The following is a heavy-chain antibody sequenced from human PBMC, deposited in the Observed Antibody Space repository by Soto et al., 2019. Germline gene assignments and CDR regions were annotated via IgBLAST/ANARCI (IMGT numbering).Heavy chain of an antibody. Sequence: SVKVSCKASGGTFSSYAISWVRQAPGQGLEWMGGIIPIFGTANYAQKFQGRVTITADKSTSTAYMELSSLRSEDTAVYYCARDRDRMATANFDYWGQGTLGTVSS. CDR3: ARDRDRMATANFDY. V-gene: IGHV1-69*06. J-gene: IGHJ4*02. CDR1: GGTFSSYA. CDR2: IIPIFGTA. D-gene: IGHD5-18*01.